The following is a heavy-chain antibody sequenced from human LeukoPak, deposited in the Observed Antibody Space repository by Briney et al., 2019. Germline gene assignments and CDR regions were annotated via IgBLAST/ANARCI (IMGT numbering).Heavy chain of an antibody. D-gene: IGHD6-13*01. Sequence: PGESLKISCKGSGYSFTSYWIGWVRQMPGKGLEWMGIIYPGDSDTRYSPSFQGQVTISADKSISTAYLQWSSLKASDTAMYYCARLGGAAAGSWDFDYWGQGTLVTVSS. CDR2: IYPGDSDT. V-gene: IGHV5-51*01. CDR3: ARLGGAAAGSWDFDY. J-gene: IGHJ4*02. CDR1: GYSFTSYW.